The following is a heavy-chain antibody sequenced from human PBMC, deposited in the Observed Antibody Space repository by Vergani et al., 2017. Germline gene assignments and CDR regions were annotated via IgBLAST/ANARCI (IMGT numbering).Heavy chain of an antibody. V-gene: IGHV3-9*01. CDR3: ARQSPIGYSSSWYGMDV. CDR2: ISWNSGSI. CDR1: GFTFSSYA. J-gene: IGHJ6*02. Sequence: EVQLLESGGGLVQPGGSLRLSCAASGFTFSSYAMSWVRQAPGKGLEWVSGISWNSGSIGYADSVKGRFTISRDNAKNSLYLQMNSLRAEDTALYYCARQSPIGYSSSWYGMDVWGQGTTVTVSS. D-gene: IGHD6-13*01.